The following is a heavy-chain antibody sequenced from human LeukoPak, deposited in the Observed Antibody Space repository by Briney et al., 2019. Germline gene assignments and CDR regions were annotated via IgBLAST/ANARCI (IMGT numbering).Heavy chain of an antibody. J-gene: IGHJ6*03. Sequence: SETLSLTCAVYGGPFSGYYWSWIRQPPGKGLEWIGEINHSGSTNYNPSLKSRVTISVDTSKNQFSLKMSSVTAADTAVFYCARGGGFYPYMDVWDRGTTVTVSS. CDR3: ARGGGFYPYMDV. V-gene: IGHV4-34*01. CDR1: GGPFSGYY. D-gene: IGHD3-16*01. CDR2: INHSGST.